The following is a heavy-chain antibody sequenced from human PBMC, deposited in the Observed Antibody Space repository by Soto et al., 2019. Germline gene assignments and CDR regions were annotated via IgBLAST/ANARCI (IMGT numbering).Heavy chain of an antibody. CDR1: GDSINSYY. CDR3: ARAYGNRGPDSGGYAFDI. Sequence: QVQLQESGPGLVKPSETLSFTCTVSGDSINSYYWSWIRQPPGKGLEWIAYFYKSGTTNYNPSLKEPSNISGSPFKDPVLPEPGLVTGSGPGVYYFARAYGNRGPDSGGYAFDIWGQGTMLTVSS. V-gene: IGHV4-4*08. J-gene: IGHJ3*02. CDR2: FYKSGTT. D-gene: IGHD3-22*01.